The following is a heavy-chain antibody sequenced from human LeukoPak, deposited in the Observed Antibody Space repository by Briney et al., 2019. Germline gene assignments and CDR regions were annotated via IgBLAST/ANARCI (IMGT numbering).Heavy chain of an antibody. CDR1: GGSFSGYY. CDR3: ARRKLGSLWFGAVRAERNFDY. Sequence: SETLSLTCAVYGGSFSGYYWSWIRQPPGKGLEWIGEINHSGSTNYNPSLKSRVTISVDMSKNQFSLKLSSVTAADTAVYYCARRKLGSLWFGAVRAERNFDYWGQGTLVTVSS. D-gene: IGHD3-10*01. J-gene: IGHJ4*02. V-gene: IGHV4-34*01. CDR2: INHSGST.